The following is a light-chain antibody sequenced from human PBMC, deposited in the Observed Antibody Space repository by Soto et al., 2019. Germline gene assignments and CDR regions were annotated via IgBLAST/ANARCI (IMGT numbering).Light chain of an antibody. J-gene: IGKJ5*01. CDR1: QSIRNH. V-gene: IGKV3-11*01. Sequence: IVLTQSPATLSLSPGQRATLSCRASQSIRNHLAWYQQKPGQAPRLLIYDASNRATGIPARFSGSGSGTDFTLTISSLEPEDFAVYYCQQREHWPPITFGQGTRLEIK. CDR2: DAS. CDR3: QQREHWPPIT.